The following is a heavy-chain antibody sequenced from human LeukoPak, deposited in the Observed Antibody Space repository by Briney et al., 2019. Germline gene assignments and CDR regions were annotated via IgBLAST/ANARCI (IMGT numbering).Heavy chain of an antibody. D-gene: IGHD1-14*01. Sequence: GGSLRLSCAASGFTFDDYAMHWVRQAPGKGLEWVSLISGDGGSTYYADSVKGRFTISRDNSKNTLYLQMNSLRAEDTAVYYCAKVQVGATYRGYFDYWGQGTLVTVSS. CDR3: AKVQVGATYRGYFDY. CDR1: GFTFDDYA. CDR2: ISGDGGST. J-gene: IGHJ4*02. V-gene: IGHV3-43*02.